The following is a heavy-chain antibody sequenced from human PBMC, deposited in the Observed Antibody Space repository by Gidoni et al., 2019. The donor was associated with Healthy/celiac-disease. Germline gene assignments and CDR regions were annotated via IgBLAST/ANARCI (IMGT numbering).Heavy chain of an antibody. D-gene: IGHD2-15*01. CDR3: ARDGLLSSTHFDY. V-gene: IGHV3-33*01. CDR2: IWYDGSNK. Sequence: QVQLVESGGGVVQPGRSLRLSCAASGFTFRSYGMPWVRPAPGKGLEWVAVIWYDGSNKYYADSVKGRFTISRDNSKNTLYLQMNSLRAEDTAVYYCARDGLLSSTHFDYWGQGTLVTVSS. CDR1: GFTFRSYG. J-gene: IGHJ4*02.